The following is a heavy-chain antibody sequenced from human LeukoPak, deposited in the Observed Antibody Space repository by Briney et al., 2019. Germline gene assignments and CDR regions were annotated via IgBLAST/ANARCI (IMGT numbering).Heavy chain of an antibody. CDR1: GFTYSSCE. Sequence: GGSLRLSCAASGFTYSSCEMNWVRQAPGKGLEWVSYISSSGSTIYYADSMKGRFTISRDNAKNSLYLQMNSLRADDTAVYYCAELGITMIGGVWGKGNTVTVSS. J-gene: IGHJ6*04. CDR3: AELGITMIGGV. V-gene: IGHV3-48*03. D-gene: IGHD3-10*02. CDR2: ISSSGSTI.